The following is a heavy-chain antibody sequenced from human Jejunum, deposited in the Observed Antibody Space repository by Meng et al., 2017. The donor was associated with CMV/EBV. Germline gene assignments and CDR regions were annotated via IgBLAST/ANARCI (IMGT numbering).Heavy chain of an antibody. Sequence: VSGGSISTSDYYGGWIRQPPGKGLEWIGSMHYSGPTYYNPSLKSRVTISVDTSNNQFSLNLNSVTAADTAVYYCARRLPRWGTDVWGQGTTVTVSS. V-gene: IGHV4-39*07. CDR2: MHYSGPT. CDR1: GGSISTSDYY. D-gene: IGHD2-8*02. CDR3: ARRLPRWGTDV. J-gene: IGHJ6*02.